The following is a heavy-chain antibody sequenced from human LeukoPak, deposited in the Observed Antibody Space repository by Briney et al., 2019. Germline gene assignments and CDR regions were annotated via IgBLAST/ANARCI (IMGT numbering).Heavy chain of an antibody. D-gene: IGHD3-22*01. CDR3: GTYDTSGYFSDY. Sequence: GESLKISCKGSGYSFTNYWIAWVRQMPGKGLEWMGIIYPGDSDTRYSPSFQGRVTISADRSISTAYLQWSSLEASDTAMYYCGTYDTSGYFSDYWGQGTLVTVSS. J-gene: IGHJ4*02. CDR2: IYPGDSDT. V-gene: IGHV5-51*01. CDR1: GYSFTNYW.